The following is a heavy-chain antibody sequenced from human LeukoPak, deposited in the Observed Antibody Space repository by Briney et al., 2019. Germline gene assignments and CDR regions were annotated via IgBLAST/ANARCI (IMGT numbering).Heavy chain of an antibody. D-gene: IGHD5-18*01. CDR1: GYTFTGYY. CDR2: INPNSGGT. Sequence: ASVKVSCKASGYTFTGYYMHWVRQAPGQGLEWMGWINPNSGGTNYAQKFQGRVTMTRNTSISTAYMELSSLRSEDTAVYYCARAPQGGIQLWEYRFDPWGQGTLVTVSS. J-gene: IGHJ5*02. V-gene: IGHV1-2*02. CDR3: ARAPQGGIQLWEYRFDP.